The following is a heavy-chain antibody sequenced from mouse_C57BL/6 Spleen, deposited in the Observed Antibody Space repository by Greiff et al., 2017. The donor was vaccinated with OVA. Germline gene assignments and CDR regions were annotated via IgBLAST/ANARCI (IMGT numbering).Heavy chain of an antibody. J-gene: IGHJ4*01. D-gene: IGHD1-1*02. CDR1: GYTFTDYY. Sequence: VQLQQSGPELVKPGASVKISCKASGYTFTDYYMNWVKQSHGKSLEWIGDINPNNGGTSYNQKFKGKATLTVDKSSSTAYMELRSLTSEDSAVYYCARCGGGNYGGYAMDYWGQGTSVTVSS. CDR3: ARCGGGNYGGYAMDY. V-gene: IGHV1-26*01. CDR2: INPNNGGT.